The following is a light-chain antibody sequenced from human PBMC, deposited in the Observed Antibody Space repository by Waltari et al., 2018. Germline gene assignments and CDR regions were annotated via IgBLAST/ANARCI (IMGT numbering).Light chain of an antibody. CDR1: QNVSIR. CDR2: KAS. CDR3: QQYNDYWA. Sequence: DIQMTQSPSTLTASVGDSGTIACRASQNVSIRLAWYQHKPGKAPKLLIYKASSLESGVPSRFSGSGSGTEFTLTISSLQPDDFATYYCQQYNDYWAFGQGTKLEMK. V-gene: IGKV1-5*03. J-gene: IGKJ1*01.